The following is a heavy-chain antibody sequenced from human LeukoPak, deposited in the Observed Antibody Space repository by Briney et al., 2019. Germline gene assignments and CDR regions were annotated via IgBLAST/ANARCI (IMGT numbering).Heavy chain of an antibody. J-gene: IGHJ4*02. D-gene: IGHD1-26*01. Sequence: GRSLRLSCAASGFTFSSYAMHWVRQAPGKGLEWVAVISYDGSNKYYADSVKGRFTISRDNSKNTLYLQMNSLRAEDTAVYYCAKNKVGARYFDYWGQGTLVTVSS. CDR2: ISYDGSNK. CDR1: GFTFSSYA. V-gene: IGHV3-30-3*02. CDR3: AKNKVGARYFDY.